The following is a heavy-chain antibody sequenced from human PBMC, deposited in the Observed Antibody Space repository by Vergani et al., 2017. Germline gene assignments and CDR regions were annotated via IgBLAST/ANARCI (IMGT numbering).Heavy chain of an antibody. J-gene: IGHJ4*02. D-gene: IGHD6-19*01. V-gene: IGHV4-59*12. CDR3: YSSGWYLGIPFDY. CDR2: IYYSGST. CDR1: GGSISSYY. Sequence: QVQLQESGPGLVKPSETLSLTCTVSGGSISSYYWSWIRQPPGKGLEWIGYIYYSGSTNYNPSLKSRVTISVDKSKNQFSLKLSSVTAADTAVYYCYSSGWYLGIPFDYWGQGTLVTVSS.